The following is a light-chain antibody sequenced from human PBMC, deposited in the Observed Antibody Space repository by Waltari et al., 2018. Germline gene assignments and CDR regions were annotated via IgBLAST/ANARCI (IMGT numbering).Light chain of an antibody. CDR3: QHYVRLPVT. CDR2: GAS. V-gene: IGKV3-20*01. J-gene: IGKJ1*01. CDR1: QSIGTF. Sequence: ELVLTQSPGTLSLSPGERVTLSCRASQSIGTFLAWYQQKPGQPPRLLIYGASIRAAGIPDRVSGSGSGTDFSLTISRLEPEDFAVYYCQHYVRLPVTFGQGTKVQIK.